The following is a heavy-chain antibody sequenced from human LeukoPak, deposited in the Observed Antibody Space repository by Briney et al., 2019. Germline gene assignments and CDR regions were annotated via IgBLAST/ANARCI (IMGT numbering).Heavy chain of an antibody. Sequence: SETLSLTCTVSAGSFISSSHHWGWIRQSPGKGLEWIGIVYYGRTTYYNPSLDGRVTISLDTSANHFSLQLNSVTAADTAVYYCVRHDGRGGATMGAFDSWGQGSLVTVSS. CDR2: VYYGRTT. V-gene: IGHV4-39*01. D-gene: IGHD5-12*01. J-gene: IGHJ5*01. CDR1: AGSFISSSHH. CDR3: VRHDGRGGATMGAFDS.